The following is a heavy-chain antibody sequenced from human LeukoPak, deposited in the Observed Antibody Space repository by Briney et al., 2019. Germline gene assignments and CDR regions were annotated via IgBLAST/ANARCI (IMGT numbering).Heavy chain of an antibody. CDR1: GFTFSSYA. CDR3: AKHLSYSSGWYYYYGMDV. Sequence: GGSLRLSCAASGFTFSSYAMSWVRQAPGKGLEWVSAISGSGGSTYYADSVKGRFTISRDNSKNTLYLQMNSLRAEDTAVYYCAKHLSYSSGWYYYYGMDVWGQGTTVTVSS. D-gene: IGHD6-19*01. V-gene: IGHV3-23*01. CDR2: ISGSGGST. J-gene: IGHJ6*02.